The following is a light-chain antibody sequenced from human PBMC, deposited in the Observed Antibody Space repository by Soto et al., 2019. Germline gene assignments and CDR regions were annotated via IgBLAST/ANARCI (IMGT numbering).Light chain of an antibody. Sequence: EIVMTQSPAILSVSPGERATLSCRASQRVNTDVAWYQQKPGQAPRLLIYDAFTRATGIPARFSGSASGTEFTLTISSLQSEDFAVYYCQQYSNWPLTFGGGTKVDIK. V-gene: IGKV3-15*01. CDR2: DAF. J-gene: IGKJ4*01. CDR3: QQYSNWPLT. CDR1: QRVNTD.